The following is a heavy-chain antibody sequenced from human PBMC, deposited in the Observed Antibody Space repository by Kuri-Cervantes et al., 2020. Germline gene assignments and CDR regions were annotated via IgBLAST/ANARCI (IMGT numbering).Heavy chain of an antibody. CDR1: GFTFDDYA. D-gene: IGHD4-17*01. CDR3: ARDQRTTVTIFGDWYFDL. Sequence: GESLKISCAASGFTFDDYAMHWVRQAPGKGLEWVSSISSSSSYIYYADSVKGRFTISRDNAKNSLYLQMNSLRAEDTAVYYCARDQRTTVTIFGDWYFDLWGRGTLVTVSS. V-gene: IGHV3-21*01. J-gene: IGHJ2*01. CDR2: ISSSSSYI.